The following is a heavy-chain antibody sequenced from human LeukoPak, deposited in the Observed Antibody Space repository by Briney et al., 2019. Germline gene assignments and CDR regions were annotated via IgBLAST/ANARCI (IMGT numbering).Heavy chain of an antibody. V-gene: IGHV1-69*05. D-gene: IGHD6-6*01. J-gene: IGHJ4*02. CDR3: ASLVSSSSFDY. CDR2: IIHIFGTA. CDR1: GGTFRSYA. Sequence: SVKVSYKASGGTFRSYAISWVRQAPGQGLEWMGGIIHIFGTANYAQKFQGRVTITTDESTSTAYMELSSLRSEDTAVYYCASLVSSSSFDYWGQGTLVTVSS.